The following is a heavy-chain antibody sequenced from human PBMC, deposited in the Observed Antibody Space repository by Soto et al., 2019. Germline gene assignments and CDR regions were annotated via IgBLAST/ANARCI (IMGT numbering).Heavy chain of an antibody. CDR3: ARWGTTGGLDV. CDR2: TSYDGSNN. Sequence: QVQLVESGGGVVQPGTSLRLSCVGSGFTFRSYVIHWVRQAPGKGLEWVALTSYDGSNNFYGDSVKGRFTISRDNSRNTVVLQMDSLRLEDPALYYCARWGTTGGLDVWGQGTLVSVSS. J-gene: IGHJ4*02. V-gene: IGHV3-33*05. D-gene: IGHD3-16*01. CDR1: GFTFRSYV.